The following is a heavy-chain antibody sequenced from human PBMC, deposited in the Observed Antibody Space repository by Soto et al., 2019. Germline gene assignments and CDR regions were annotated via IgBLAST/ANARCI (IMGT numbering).Heavy chain of an antibody. CDR3: ARERGIKGYGSWSYFDY. J-gene: IGHJ4*02. CDR2: INAGNGNT. Sequence: ASVKVSCKASGYTFTSYAMHWVRQAPGQRLEGMGWINAGNGNTKYSQKFQGRVTSTRDTSASTAYMELSSLRSEDTAVYYCARERGIKGYGSWSYFDYWGQGTLVTVSS. D-gene: IGHD3-10*01. CDR1: GYTFTSYA. V-gene: IGHV1-3*01.